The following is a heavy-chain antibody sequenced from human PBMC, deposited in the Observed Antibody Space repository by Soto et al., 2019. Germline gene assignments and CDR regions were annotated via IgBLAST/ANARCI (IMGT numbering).Heavy chain of an antibody. CDR3: ARLRIFGVVIDYCYGMDV. CDR2: IYYSGST. CDR1: GGSISSSSYY. V-gene: IGHV4-39*01. J-gene: IGHJ6*02. Sequence: SETLSLTCTVSGGSISSSSYYWGWIRQPPGKGLEWIGSIYYSGSTYYTPFLKSRVTISVDTSKNQFSLKLSSVTAADTAVYYCARLRIFGVVIDYCYGMDVWGQGTTVTVSS. D-gene: IGHD3-3*01.